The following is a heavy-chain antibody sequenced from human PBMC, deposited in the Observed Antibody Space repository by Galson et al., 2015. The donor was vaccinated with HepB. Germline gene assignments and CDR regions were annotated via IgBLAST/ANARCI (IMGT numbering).Heavy chain of an antibody. Sequence: TCAVYGGSFSGYYWSWIRQPPGKGLEWIGEINHSGSTNYNPSLKSRVTISVDTSKNQFSLKLSSVTAADTAVYYCARDPVEMATIKGFDYWGQGTLVTVSS. CDR3: ARDPVEMATIKGFDY. CDR2: INHSGST. CDR1: GGSFSGYY. V-gene: IGHV4-34*01. D-gene: IGHD5-24*01. J-gene: IGHJ4*02.